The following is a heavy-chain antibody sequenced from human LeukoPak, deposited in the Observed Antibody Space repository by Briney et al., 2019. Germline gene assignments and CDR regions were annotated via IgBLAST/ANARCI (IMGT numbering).Heavy chain of an antibody. CDR1: GYTFTDYP. CDR3: ARAGLTGSKVAFDV. V-gene: IGHV7-4-1*02. CDR2: INTDTGNP. J-gene: IGHJ3*01. D-gene: IGHD1-20*01. Sequence: AASVKVSCKASGYTFTDYPMNWVRQAPGQGLEWMGWINTDTGNPTYAQGFTGHYVFSLDTSVSTAYLQIISLKAEDTAVYYCARAGLTGSKVAFDVWGQGTMVTVSS.